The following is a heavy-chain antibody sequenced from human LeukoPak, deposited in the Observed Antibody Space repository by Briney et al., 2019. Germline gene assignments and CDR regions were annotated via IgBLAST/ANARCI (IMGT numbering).Heavy chain of an antibody. CDR1: GGSFSDYY. CDR2: INHSGST. J-gene: IGHJ5*02. Sequence: SETLSLTCAVYGGSFSDYYWSWIRQPPGKGLEWIGEINHSGSTNYNPSLKSRVAISVDTSKNQFSLKLSSVTAADTAVYYCARGRNVVVPAAMRYWFDPWGQGTLVTVSS. D-gene: IGHD2-2*01. CDR3: ARGRNVVVPAAMRYWFDP. V-gene: IGHV4-34*01.